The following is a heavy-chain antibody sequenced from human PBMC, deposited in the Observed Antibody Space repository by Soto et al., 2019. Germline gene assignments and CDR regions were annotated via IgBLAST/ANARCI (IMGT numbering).Heavy chain of an antibody. Sequence: EVQLVESGGGLVQPGGSLRLSCAASGFSVSSNYMSWVRQAPGKGLEWVSVIYSGGNTYYADSVKGRFTISRDNSKNTXXLQMNSLSAEDTAVYYCARDSWIQRWLRRIDAFDIWGQGTMVTVSS. J-gene: IGHJ3*02. V-gene: IGHV3-66*01. CDR1: GFSVSSNY. CDR2: IYSGGNT. CDR3: ARDSWIQRWLRRIDAFDI. D-gene: IGHD5-18*01.